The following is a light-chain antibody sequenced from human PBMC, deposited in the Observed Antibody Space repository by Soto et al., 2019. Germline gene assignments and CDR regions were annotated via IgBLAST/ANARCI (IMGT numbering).Light chain of an antibody. CDR3: AAWDDSRHGHVV. J-gene: IGLJ7*01. CDR1: SSNIGSNT. Sequence: QSVLTQPPSVSGTPGQRVTISCSGSSSNIGSNTVSWFQQLPGRAPKLLLYNNNHRPSGVPARFSGCKSGTSASLPVSGLLSEEDADYYCAAWDDSRHGHVVFGGGTQLTVL. CDR2: NNN. V-gene: IGLV1-44*01.